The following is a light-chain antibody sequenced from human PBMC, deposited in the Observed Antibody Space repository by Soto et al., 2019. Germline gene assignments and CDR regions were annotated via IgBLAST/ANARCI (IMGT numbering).Light chain of an antibody. CDR3: QQYDSSWT. Sequence: EVGMTQSPSTLSVSPGERVTLSCRASQSVRSNLAWYQQKPGQAPRLLIYGASSRATGIPDRFSGSGSGTDFTLTISRLEPEDFAVYYCQQYDSSWTFGQGTKVDI. J-gene: IGKJ1*01. CDR2: GAS. V-gene: IGKV3-20*01. CDR1: QSVRSN.